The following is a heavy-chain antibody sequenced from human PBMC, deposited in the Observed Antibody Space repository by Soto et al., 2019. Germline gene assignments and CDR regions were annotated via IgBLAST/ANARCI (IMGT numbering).Heavy chain of an antibody. CDR3: DRQLGTR. Sequence: GGSMRLSFAASVLTFSSYAMSWVRQAPGKGLEWVSAISGSGGSTYYADSVKGRFTISRDNSKNTLYLQMNSLRAEDTAVYYCDRQLGTRWGQGTLVTVSS. J-gene: IGHJ4*02. CDR1: VLTFSSYA. D-gene: IGHD6-6*01. V-gene: IGHV3-23*01. CDR2: ISGSGGST.